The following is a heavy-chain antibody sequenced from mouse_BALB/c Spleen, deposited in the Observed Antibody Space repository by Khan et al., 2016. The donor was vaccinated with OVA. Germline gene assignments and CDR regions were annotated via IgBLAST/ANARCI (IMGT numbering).Heavy chain of an antibody. CDR3: ARSGGNFRWYFDV. CDR2: ISSGSSTI. V-gene: IGHV5-17*02. Sequence: EVQLVESGGGLVQPGGSRKLSCAASGFTFSSFGMHWVRQAPKKGLEWVAYISSGSSTIYYVDTVKGRFTISRDSPTNTLFMQMTSLRSEDTAMYYCARSGGNFRWYFDVWGAGTSVTVSS. CDR1: GFTFSSFG. J-gene: IGHJ1*01. D-gene: IGHD2-1*01.